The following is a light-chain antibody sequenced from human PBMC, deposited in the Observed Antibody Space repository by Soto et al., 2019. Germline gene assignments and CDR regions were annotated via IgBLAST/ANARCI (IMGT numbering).Light chain of an antibody. CDR2: DTS. J-gene: IGKJ4*01. Sequence: EFVLTQSPGTLSLSPGERATLSCRASQSLTNSFIAWYQQRPGQAPRLLIYDTSSRASGIPDRFSGSGSGTDFTLTISRLETEDFAVYYCQQYGRLITFGGGTKVEIK. V-gene: IGKV3-20*01. CDR3: QQYGRLIT. CDR1: QSLTNSF.